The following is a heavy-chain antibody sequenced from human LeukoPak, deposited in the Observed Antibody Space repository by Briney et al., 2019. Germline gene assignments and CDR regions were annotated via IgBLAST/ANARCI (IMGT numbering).Heavy chain of an antibody. CDR3: ATEGGGPRWLDP. CDR2: ISPSGSS. Sequence: SETLSLTRSVSGGSVSSYYWSWIRQPAGKGLEWIGRISPSGSSNYNPSLRSRVIMSVDTPKNQFSLNLSSVTAADTAVYYCATEGGGPRWLDPWGQGTLVTVSS. CDR1: GGSVSSYY. J-gene: IGHJ5*02. V-gene: IGHV4-4*07. D-gene: IGHD6-25*01.